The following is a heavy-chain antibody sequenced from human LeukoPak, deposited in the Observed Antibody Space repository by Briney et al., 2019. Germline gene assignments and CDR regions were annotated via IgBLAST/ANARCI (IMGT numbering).Heavy chain of an antibody. CDR1: GYPFTAYF. CDR3: VRSTGTGWYFDY. CDR2: INPNGGGT. J-gene: IGHJ4*02. Sequence: ASVKVSCKTSGYPFTAYFMHWVRQAPGQGPEWMGWINPNGGGTNYAQKFQGSVTVTRDTSINTVYMDLSRLKSDDTAMCYCVRSTGTGWYFDYWGQGTLVTVSS. D-gene: IGHD6-19*01. V-gene: IGHV1-2*04.